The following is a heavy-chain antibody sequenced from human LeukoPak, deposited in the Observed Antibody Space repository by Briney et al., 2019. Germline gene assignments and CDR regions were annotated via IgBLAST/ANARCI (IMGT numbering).Heavy chain of an antibody. V-gene: IGHV4-59*01. D-gene: IGHD6-25*01. J-gene: IGHJ4*02. CDR3: ARRGRNSSGWQDYL. CDR1: GGSISSYY. Sequence: SETLSLTCAVSGGSISSYYWSWIRQPPGKGLEWIANIYHTGSTNYNPSPSSRVTISIDTAKNQFSLKLTSVTAADTAVYYCARRGRNSSGWQDYLWGQGTLVTVSS. CDR2: IYHTGST.